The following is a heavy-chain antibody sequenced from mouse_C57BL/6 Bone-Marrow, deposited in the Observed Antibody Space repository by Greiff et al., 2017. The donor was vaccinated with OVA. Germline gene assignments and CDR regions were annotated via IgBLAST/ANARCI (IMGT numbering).Heavy chain of an antibody. Sequence: EVQLVESGGGLVKPGGSLKLSCAASGFTFSSYAMSWVRQTPEKRLEWVATISDGGSYTYYPDNLNGRFPMSIDNAKNNLYLQMSHLKSEDTAMYYCARSNYTGGARDYWGQGTSVTVSS. CDR1: GFTFSSYA. CDR2: ISDGGSYT. D-gene: IGHD2-5*01. J-gene: IGHJ4*01. V-gene: IGHV5-4*01. CDR3: ARSNYTGGARDY.